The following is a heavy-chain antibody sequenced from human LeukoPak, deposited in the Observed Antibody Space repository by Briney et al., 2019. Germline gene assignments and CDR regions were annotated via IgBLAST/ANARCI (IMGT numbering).Heavy chain of an antibody. Sequence: PGGSLRLSCAASGFTFSSYEMNWVRQAPGKGLEWVGFIRSKAYGGTTEYAASVKGRFTISRDDSKSIAYLQMNSLKTEDTAVYYCTRDPRTRKTNDAFDIWGQGTMVTVSS. D-gene: IGHD1-14*01. V-gene: IGHV3-49*04. CDR1: GFTFSSYE. CDR2: IRSKAYGGTT. CDR3: TRDPRTRKTNDAFDI. J-gene: IGHJ3*02.